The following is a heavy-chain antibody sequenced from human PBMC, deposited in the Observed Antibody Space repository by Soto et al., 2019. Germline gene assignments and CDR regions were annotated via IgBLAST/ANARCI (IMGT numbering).Heavy chain of an antibody. CDR3: AGRSSLASVQVYFGEISNYNWFDP. CDR2: IYHSGST. D-gene: IGHD3-10*01. J-gene: IGHJ5*02. Sequence: QLQLQESGPGLVKPSETLSLTCTVSNGSISSAIYYWGWIRQPPGKGLEWIGSIYHSGSTYYNPSLQGRVTTSVDTSKNQFSLKLSSVTAADTAVYFCAGRSSLASVQVYFGEISNYNWFDPWGQGTLVTVSS. CDR1: NGSISSAIYY. V-gene: IGHV4-39*01.